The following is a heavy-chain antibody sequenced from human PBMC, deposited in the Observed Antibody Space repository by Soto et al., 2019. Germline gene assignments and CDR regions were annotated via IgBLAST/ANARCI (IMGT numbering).Heavy chain of an antibody. CDR3: ARGGAMGVDY. D-gene: IGHD1-26*01. Sequence: GGSLRLSCTAPGFTFNTHWVHWVRQAPGKGLVWVSRIYFDGITTNYADSVKGRLTVSRDNAKNTVYLHVNTLRDEDTAVYYCARGGAMGVDYWGQGTLVTVSS. CDR1: GFTFNTHW. V-gene: IGHV3-74*01. J-gene: IGHJ4*02. CDR2: IYFDGITT.